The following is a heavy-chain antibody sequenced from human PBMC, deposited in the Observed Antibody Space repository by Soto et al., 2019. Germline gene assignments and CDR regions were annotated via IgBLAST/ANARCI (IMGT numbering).Heavy chain of an antibody. V-gene: IGHV5-51*01. CDR3: ARILPRIAARPGGYGMDV. CDR2: IYPGDSDT. D-gene: IGHD6-6*01. Sequence: PGASLKISCQGSGYSFTSYWIGWVRQMPGKGLEWMGIIYPGDSDTRYSPSFQGQVTISADKSISTAYLQWSSLKASDTAMYYCARILPRIAARPGGYGMDVWGQGTTVTVSS. CDR1: GYSFTSYW. J-gene: IGHJ6*02.